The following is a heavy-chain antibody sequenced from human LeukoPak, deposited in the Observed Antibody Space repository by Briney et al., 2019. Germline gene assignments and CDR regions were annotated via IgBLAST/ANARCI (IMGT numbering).Heavy chain of an antibody. V-gene: IGHV1-69*04. Sequence: SVKVSCKASGGTFSSYAISWVRQAPGQGLEWMGRIIPILGIANYAQKFQGGVTITADKSTSTAYMELSSLRSEDTAVYYCASLYGSGSYYNNYWGQGTLVTVSS. CDR2: IIPILGIA. CDR1: GGTFSSYA. J-gene: IGHJ4*02. CDR3: ASLYGSGSYYNNY. D-gene: IGHD3-10*01.